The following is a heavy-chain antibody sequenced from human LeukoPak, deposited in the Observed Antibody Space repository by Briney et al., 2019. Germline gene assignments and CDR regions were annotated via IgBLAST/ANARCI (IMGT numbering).Heavy chain of an antibody. CDR1: GFTFHEKYA. J-gene: IGHJ3*02. D-gene: IGHD3-3*01. V-gene: IGHV3-9*01. CDR2: ISWNSGSI. Sequence: GRSLRLSCGASGFTFHEKYAMHWVRQAPGKGLEWVSGISWNSGSIGYADSVKGRFTISRDNAKNSLYLQMNSLRAEDTALYYCAKDITIFGVVIIPAFDIWGQGTMVTVSS. CDR3: AKDITIFGVVIIPAFDI.